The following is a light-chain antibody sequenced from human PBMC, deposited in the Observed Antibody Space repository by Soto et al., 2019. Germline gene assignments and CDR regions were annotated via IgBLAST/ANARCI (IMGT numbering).Light chain of an antibody. J-gene: IGLJ2*01. V-gene: IGLV2-14*01. CDR2: KVS. CDR3: ASYTSSSTSVI. Sequence: QSVLTQPASVSGSPGQSITISCTGTSSDVGGYKYVSWYQQHPDKAPKLIIFKVSNRPSGISSRFSGSKSGNTASLTISRLQAEDEADYYCASYTSSSTSVIFGRGTKLTVL. CDR1: SSDVGGYKY.